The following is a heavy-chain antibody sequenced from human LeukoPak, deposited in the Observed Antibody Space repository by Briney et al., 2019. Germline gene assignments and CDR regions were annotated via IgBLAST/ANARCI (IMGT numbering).Heavy chain of an antibody. CDR1: GGSFSGYY. V-gene: IGHV3-23*01. J-gene: IGHJ6*02. Sequence: PSETLSLTCAVYGGSFSGYYWSWFRQTPGKGLEWVSAISGSGDRTYYAESVKGRFSISRDNSKNTLYLQMHSLRAEDTAVYYCGKRELWHGSGEDAWGQGTTVTVSS. CDR2: ISGSGDRT. CDR3: GKRELWHGSGEDA. D-gene: IGHD3-10*01.